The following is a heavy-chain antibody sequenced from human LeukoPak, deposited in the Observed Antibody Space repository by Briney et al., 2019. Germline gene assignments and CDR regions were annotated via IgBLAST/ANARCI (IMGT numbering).Heavy chain of an antibody. CDR2: GDGDGSHS. Sequence: GGSLRLSCAASGFTLGNYWMHCVRQAPGKGLVWVSRGDGDGSHSTYADSVKGRFTISRDNAKNTLYLQMNHLTGEDTAVYYCAYSDHFDTWGQGTLVTVSS. CDR3: AYSDHFDT. CDR1: GFTLGNYW. V-gene: IGHV3-74*03. D-gene: IGHD4-17*01. J-gene: IGHJ4*02.